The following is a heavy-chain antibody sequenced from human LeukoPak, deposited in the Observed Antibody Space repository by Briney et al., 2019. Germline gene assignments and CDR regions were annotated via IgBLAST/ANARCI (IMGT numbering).Heavy chain of an antibody. CDR3: AKDIGYSGHGGIDP. D-gene: IGHD5-12*01. V-gene: IGHV3-9*01. Sequence: PGRSLRLSCAASGFTFDDYDMHWVRQAPGKGLEWVSGISWNSGSIGYADSVKGRFTISRDNAKNSLYLQMNSLRAEDTALYYCAKDIGYSGHGGIDPWGQGTLVTVSS. CDR2: ISWNSGSI. J-gene: IGHJ5*02. CDR1: GFTFDDYD.